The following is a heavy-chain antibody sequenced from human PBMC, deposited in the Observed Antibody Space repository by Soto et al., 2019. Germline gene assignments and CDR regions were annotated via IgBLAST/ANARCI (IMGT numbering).Heavy chain of an antibody. CDR3: AKDYRRMDV. Sequence: GGSLRLSCAASGFTFSSYGMHWVRQAPGKGLEWVAVISSDGSNKYYADSVKGRFTISRDNSKNTLYLQMNSLRDEDTAVYYCAKDYRRMDVWGQGTPVTVSS. CDR2: ISSDGSNK. V-gene: IGHV3-30*18. J-gene: IGHJ6*02. CDR1: GFTFSSYG.